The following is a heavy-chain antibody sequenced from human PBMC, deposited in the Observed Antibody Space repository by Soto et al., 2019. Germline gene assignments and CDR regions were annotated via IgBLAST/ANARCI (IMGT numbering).Heavy chain of an antibody. J-gene: IGHJ4*02. CDR2: MSRIGGVT. CDR3: AKIDEFNPPNSGGANRFDY. D-gene: IGHD6-25*01. Sequence: EVQLLESGGGLVQPGGSLSLPGAASGFTFSNFGFTWGRQLPGKGREWVSVMSRIGGVTDYPDSVKGRFTITRDISKNTLSLQVNRLRAEDPAVYYCAKIDEFNPPNSGGANRFDYWGQGTLVTVSS. CDR1: GFTFSNFG. V-gene: IGHV3-23*01.